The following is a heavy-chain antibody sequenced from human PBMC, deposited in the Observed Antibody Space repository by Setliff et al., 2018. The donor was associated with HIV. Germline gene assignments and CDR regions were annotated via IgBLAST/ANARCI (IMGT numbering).Heavy chain of an antibody. D-gene: IGHD1-20*01. CDR1: GFTFSSYW. CDR2: IKQDGSEK. Sequence: GGSLRLSCAASGFTFSSYWMSRVRQAPGKGLEWVANIKQDGSEKYYVDSVKGRFTISRDNAKNSLYLQMNSLRAEDTAVHYCARYNWNPLGYRFDYWGQGTLVTVSS. CDR3: ARYNWNPLGYRFDY. V-gene: IGHV3-7*03. J-gene: IGHJ4*02.